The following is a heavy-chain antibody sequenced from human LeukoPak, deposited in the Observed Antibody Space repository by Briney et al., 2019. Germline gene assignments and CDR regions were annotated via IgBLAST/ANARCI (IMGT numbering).Heavy chain of an antibody. V-gene: IGHV4-39*01. Sequence: PSETLSLTCTVSGASISTNRYYWGWIRQPPGKELEWIGNLFHSGTTYYSPSLKSRVSISVDTSKNQFSLRLNSVNAADTAVYYCARQGYGSSSFFDYWGQGTLVTVSS. CDR3: ARQGYGSSSFFDY. CDR1: GASISTNRYY. CDR2: LFHSGTT. D-gene: IGHD6-6*01. J-gene: IGHJ4*02.